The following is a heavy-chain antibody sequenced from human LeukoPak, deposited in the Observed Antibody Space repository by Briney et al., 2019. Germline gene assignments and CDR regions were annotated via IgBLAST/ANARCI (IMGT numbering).Heavy chain of an antibody. CDR3: ARAVYYYGSGSPDYNYGMDV. CDR1: GGTFSSYA. J-gene: IGHJ6*04. CDR2: IIPIFGTA. Sequence: SVKVSCKASGGTFSSYAISWVRQAPGQGLEWMGGIIPIFGTANYAQKFQGRVTITADESTSTAYMELSSLRSEDTAVYYCARAVYYYGSGSPDYNYGMDVWGKGTTVTVSS. V-gene: IGHV1-69*13. D-gene: IGHD3-10*01.